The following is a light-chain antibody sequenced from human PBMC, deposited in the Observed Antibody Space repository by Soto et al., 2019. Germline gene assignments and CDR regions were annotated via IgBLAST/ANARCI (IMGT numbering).Light chain of an antibody. CDR2: DAS. Sequence: EIVLTQSPATLSLSPGERATLSCRASQSVSSYLAWYQQKPGQAPRLLIYDASNTATGIPARFSGSRSGAEFTLTINSLQSEDFAVYYCQPYNNWPLTFGGGTKVDMK. CDR1: QSVSSY. CDR3: QPYNNWPLT. J-gene: IGKJ4*01. V-gene: IGKV3-11*01.